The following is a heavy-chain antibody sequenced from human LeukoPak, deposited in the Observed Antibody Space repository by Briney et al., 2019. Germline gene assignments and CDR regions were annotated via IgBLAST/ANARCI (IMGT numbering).Heavy chain of an antibody. J-gene: IGHJ4*02. CDR1: GFTFSSFW. CDR2: TNNDGST. CDR3: VRSRGYFDC. V-gene: IGHV3-74*01. Sequence: GGSLRLSCAASGFTFSSFWMHWVRQVPGKGLVWVSRTNNDGSTVYADSVKGRFTISRDSAKNTLYLQMNSLRADDTAVYYCVRSRGYFDCWGQGTLVTVSS.